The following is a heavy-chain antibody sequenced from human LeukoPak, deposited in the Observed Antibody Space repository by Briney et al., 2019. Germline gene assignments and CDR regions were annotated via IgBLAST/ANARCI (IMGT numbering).Heavy chain of an antibody. CDR3: AREAARGENYYYYYMDV. J-gene: IGHJ6*03. CDR1: GFTFSDYY. Sequence: GGSLRLSCAASGFTFSDYYMSWVRQAPGKGLEWVSYISSSGSTIYYADSVKGRFTISRDNAKNSLYLQMNSLRAEDTAVYYCAREAARGENYYYYYMDVWGKGTTVTVSS. V-gene: IGHV3-11*01. D-gene: IGHD5-12*01. CDR2: ISSSGSTI.